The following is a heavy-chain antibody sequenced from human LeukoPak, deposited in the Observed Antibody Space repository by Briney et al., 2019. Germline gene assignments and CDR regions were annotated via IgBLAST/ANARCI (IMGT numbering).Heavy chain of an antibody. CDR2: ISAYNGNT. J-gene: IGHJ4*02. D-gene: IGHD6-19*01. Sequence: GASVKVSCKALDYTFTTYAISWVRQAPGQGLEWMGWISAYNGNTNYAQKFQGWVTMTRDTSISTAYMELSRLRSDDTAVYYCARDIGGNIAVAGTGFDYWGQGTLVTVSS. V-gene: IGHV1-18*01. CDR3: ARDIGGNIAVAGTGFDY. CDR1: DYTFTTYA.